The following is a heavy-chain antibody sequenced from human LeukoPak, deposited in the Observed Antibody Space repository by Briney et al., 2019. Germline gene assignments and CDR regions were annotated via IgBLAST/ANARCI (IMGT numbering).Heavy chain of an antibody. V-gene: IGHV5-51*01. J-gene: IGHJ5*02. CDR1: GHSFTSYW. Sequence: HGESLKISCKGSGHSFTSYWIGWVRQMPGKGLEWMGIIYPGDSDTRYSPSFQGQVTILADKSISTAYLQWSSLKASDTAMYYCARHVESGSYHWFDPWGQGTLVTVSS. CDR2: IYPGDSDT. D-gene: IGHD1-26*01. CDR3: ARHVESGSYHWFDP.